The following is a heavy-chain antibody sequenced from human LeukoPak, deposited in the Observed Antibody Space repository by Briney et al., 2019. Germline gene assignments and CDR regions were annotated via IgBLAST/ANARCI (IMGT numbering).Heavy chain of an antibody. CDR2: VSSNGGRA. CDR3: AKSIGSSTWYVHFDY. Sequence: GGSLRLSCSASGFTFSSYAMHWVRQAPGKGLEYVSGVSSNGGRAYHADSVKGRLTISRDNSKNTLDLQISSLRAEDTALYYCAKSIGSSTWYVHFDYWGQGILVTVSS. D-gene: IGHD6-13*01. CDR1: GFTFSSYA. J-gene: IGHJ4*02. V-gene: IGHV3-64D*06.